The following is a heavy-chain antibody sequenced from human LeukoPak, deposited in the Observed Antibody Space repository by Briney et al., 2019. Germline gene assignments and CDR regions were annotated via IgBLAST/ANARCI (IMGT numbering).Heavy chain of an antibody. CDR3: ARSNYDSTTFYYHLDL. V-gene: IGHV3-74*01. CDR1: GFTFSSYW. J-gene: IGHJ5*02. D-gene: IGHD2/OR15-2a*01. Sequence: GGSLRLSCAASGFTFSSYWMHWVRQAPGKGPVWVSRVDVHGQGTAYADSVKGRFAISRDNAKNTLSLQMNSLSAEDTAVYYCARSNYDSTTFYYHLDLWGQGTLVTVSS. CDR2: VDVHGQGT.